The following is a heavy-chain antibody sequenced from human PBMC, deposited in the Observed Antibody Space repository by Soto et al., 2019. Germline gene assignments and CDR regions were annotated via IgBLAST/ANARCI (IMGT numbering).Heavy chain of an antibody. CDR1: GYSFTNFH. D-gene: IGHD3-16*01. J-gene: IGHJ5*02. V-gene: IGHV1-46*01. CDR3: ASDLIGHDNYVSLAHYFNP. Sequence: QVQLSQFGAEVKKPGASVKVSCKASGYSFTNFHIYWVRQAPGQGLEWMGMREPSGGITRDAQRIQCRHTMTRDPQTSTVNKYLRSLNTLDQAVYYWASDLIGHDNYVSLAHYFNPWGQGPQVTVSP. CDR2: REPSGGIT.